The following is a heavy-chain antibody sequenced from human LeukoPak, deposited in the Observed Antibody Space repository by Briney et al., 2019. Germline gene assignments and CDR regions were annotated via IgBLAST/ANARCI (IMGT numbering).Heavy chain of an antibody. CDR2: ISGSGGST. CDR3: AKGVGFYDSSAYDH. D-gene: IGHD3-22*01. V-gene: IGHV3-23*01. J-gene: IGHJ5*02. CDR1: GFTFSSYA. Sequence: GGSLRLSCAASGFTFSSYAMSWVRQAPGKGLEWVSGISGSGGSTYYIDSVKGRFTLSRDNSKKTLYLQMNSLRAEDTAVYYCAKGVGFYDSSAYDHWGQGTLVTVSS.